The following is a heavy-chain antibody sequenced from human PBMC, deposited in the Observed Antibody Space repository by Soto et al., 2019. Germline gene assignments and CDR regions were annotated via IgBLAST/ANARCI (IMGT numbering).Heavy chain of an antibody. CDR3: TTDAIYYDYIWGSYYGGY. Sequence: GGSLRLSCAASGFTFSNAWMSWVRQAPGKGVEWVGRIKSKTDGGTTDYPAPVKGRFTISRDDSKNTLYLQMNSLKTEDTAVYYCTTDAIYYDYIWGSYYGGYWGQGTLVTVSS. CDR1: GFTFSNAW. V-gene: IGHV3-15*01. D-gene: IGHD3-16*01. CDR2: IKSKTDGGTT. J-gene: IGHJ4*02.